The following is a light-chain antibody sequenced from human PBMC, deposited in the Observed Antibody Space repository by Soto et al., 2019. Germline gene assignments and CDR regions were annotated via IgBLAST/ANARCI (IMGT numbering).Light chain of an antibody. CDR1: QDITNY. CDR2: DAS. CDR3: QQYDNLPPDT. V-gene: IGKV1-33*01. J-gene: IGKJ2*01. Sequence: DSPMTQSPSSLSASVGDRVTITCQASQDITNYLNWYRQIPGKAPKLLIYDASNLETGVPSRLSGSGSGTHFTFTISRLQAEDIATYYCQQYDNLPPDTFGQGTKLEI.